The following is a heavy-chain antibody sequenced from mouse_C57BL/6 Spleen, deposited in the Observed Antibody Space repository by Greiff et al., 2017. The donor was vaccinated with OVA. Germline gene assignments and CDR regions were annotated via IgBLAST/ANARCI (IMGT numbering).Heavy chain of an antibody. Sequence: QVQLQQPGAELVKPGASVKMSCKASGYTFTSYWITWVKQRPGQGLEWIGDIYPGSGSTNYNEKFKSKATLTVDTSSSTAYMQLSSLTSEDSAVYYCASPYGSRGAWYFDVWGTGTTVTVSS. CDR2: IYPGSGST. V-gene: IGHV1-55*01. J-gene: IGHJ1*03. CDR1: GYTFTSYW. D-gene: IGHD1-1*01. CDR3: ASPYGSRGAWYFDV.